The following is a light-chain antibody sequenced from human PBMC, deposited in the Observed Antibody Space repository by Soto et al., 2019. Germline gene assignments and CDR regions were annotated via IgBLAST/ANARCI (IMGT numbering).Light chain of an antibody. V-gene: IGKV1-5*03. J-gene: IGKJ5*01. CDR1: QSIESW. CDR3: KQYYNYPIT. Sequence: DFQMTQSPSALSASVGDRVTITCRASQSIESWLAWYQQKPGKAPKLLISKASTLDSGVPSRFSGSGSGTEFTLTISSLQPDDFATYYCKQYYNYPITFGQGTRLEIK. CDR2: KAS.